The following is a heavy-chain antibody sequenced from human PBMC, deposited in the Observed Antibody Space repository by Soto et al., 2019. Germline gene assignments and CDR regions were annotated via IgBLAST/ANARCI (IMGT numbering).Heavy chain of an antibody. CDR2: IYHSGST. Sequence: SETLSLTCTVSGGSISSGDYYWSWILQPPGKGLEWIGSIYHSGSTYYNPSLKSRVTISVDKSKNQFSLKLSSVTDADTAVYYCARFHTYYYDSSGSNAFDIWGQGTMVTVSS. J-gene: IGHJ3*02. CDR1: GGSISSGDYY. V-gene: IGHV4-39*07. D-gene: IGHD3-22*01. CDR3: ARFHTYYYDSSGSNAFDI.